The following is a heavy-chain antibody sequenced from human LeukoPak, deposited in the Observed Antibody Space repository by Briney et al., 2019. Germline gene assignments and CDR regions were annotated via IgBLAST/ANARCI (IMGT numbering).Heavy chain of an antibody. J-gene: IGHJ4*02. CDR3: ARGHKGTYDFWSGYYSYPLDY. D-gene: IGHD3-3*01. Sequence: GGSLRLSCAASGFIFSSYSMNWVRQAPGKGLEWVSSISSSSSYIYYADSVKGRFTISRDNAKNSLYLQMNSLRAEDTAVYYCARGHKGTYDFWSGYYSYPLDYWGQGTLVTVSS. CDR2: ISSSSSYI. V-gene: IGHV3-21*01. CDR1: GFIFSSYS.